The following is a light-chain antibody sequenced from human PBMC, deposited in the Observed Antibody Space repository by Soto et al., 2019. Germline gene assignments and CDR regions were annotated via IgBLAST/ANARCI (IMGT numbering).Light chain of an antibody. CDR1: QSVSSNY. CDR3: QQYGRT. J-gene: IGKJ1*01. Sequence: EIVLTQSPGTLSLSPGERATLSCRASQSVSSNYLAWYQRKPGQAPRLLIYGASSRATGIPDRFSGSGSGTDFTLTISRLEPEDFAVYYCQQYGRTFGQGTKVEIK. CDR2: GAS. V-gene: IGKV3-20*01.